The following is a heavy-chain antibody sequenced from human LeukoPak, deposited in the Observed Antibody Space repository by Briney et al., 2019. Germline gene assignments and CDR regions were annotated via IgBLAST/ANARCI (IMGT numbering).Heavy chain of an antibody. D-gene: IGHD2-21*01. J-gene: IGHJ4*02. CDR2: IYYSGST. V-gene: IGHV4-59*01. CDR3: ARDYHCGGDCYGY. Sequence: SETLSLTCTVSGGSISSYYWSWIRQPPGKGLEWIGYIYYSGSTNYNPSLKSRVTISVDTSKNQFSLKLSSVTAADTAVYYCARDYHCGGDCYGYRGQGTLVTVSS. CDR1: GGSISSYY.